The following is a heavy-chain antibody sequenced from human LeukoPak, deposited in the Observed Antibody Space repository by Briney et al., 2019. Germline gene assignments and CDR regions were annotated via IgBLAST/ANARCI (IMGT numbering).Heavy chain of an antibody. J-gene: IGHJ4*02. CDR3: AVVGTILRDFDY. CDR2: LYNSGNT. Sequence: SETLSLTCTVPGDAISQYYWTWIRQPPGKGLEWIGYLYNSGNTDYNPSLKSRVTMSLDTSKNQFSLKLGSVTAADTAVYYCAVVGTILRDFDYWGQGTLVTVSS. V-gene: IGHV4-59*04. CDR1: GDAISQYY. D-gene: IGHD2-15*01.